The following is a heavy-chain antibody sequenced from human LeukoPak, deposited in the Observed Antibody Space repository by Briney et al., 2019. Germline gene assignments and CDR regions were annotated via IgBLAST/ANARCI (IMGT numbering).Heavy chain of an antibody. CDR2: IYPADSDT. Sequence: GXGLXXXGIIYPADSDTRYSPSFQGQVTISADKSISTAYLQWSSLKASDTAMYYCARLSREQRQVYDYWGQGTLVTVSS. J-gene: IGHJ4*02. CDR3: ARLSREQRQVYDY. V-gene: IGHV5-51*01. D-gene: IGHD6-25*01.